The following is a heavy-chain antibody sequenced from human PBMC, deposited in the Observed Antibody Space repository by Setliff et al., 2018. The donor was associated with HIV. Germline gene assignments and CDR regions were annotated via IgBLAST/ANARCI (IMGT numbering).Heavy chain of an antibody. V-gene: IGHV3-21*01. J-gene: IGHJ4*02. CDR2: INIGRGDK. CDR1: GFTFRNYK. Sequence: LRLSCAASGFTFRNYKMNWVRQAPGKGLEWVSSINIGRGDKFYADSVQGRFTISRDNAKNSLYLQMDGLRAEDTAVYFCARDWRHGYDLNFDYWGQGTLVTVSS. CDR3: ARDWRHGYDLNFDY. D-gene: IGHD5-12*01.